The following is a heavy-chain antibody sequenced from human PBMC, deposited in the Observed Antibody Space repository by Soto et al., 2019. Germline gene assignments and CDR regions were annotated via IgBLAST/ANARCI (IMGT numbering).Heavy chain of an antibody. CDR2: IWYDGSNQ. CDR3: VKDHCGGDCYSDPYFDY. V-gene: IGHV3-33*06. CDR1: GFSFTTYG. Sequence: QVQLAESGGGVVQPGRSLRLSCAASGFSFTTYGLHWVRQAPGKGLEWVAVIWYDGSNQYYADSVKGRFTISRDNSKNILYLEMNSLRVDDTAVYYCVKDHCGGDCYSDPYFDYWGQGTLVTVSS. D-gene: IGHD2-21*02. J-gene: IGHJ4*02.